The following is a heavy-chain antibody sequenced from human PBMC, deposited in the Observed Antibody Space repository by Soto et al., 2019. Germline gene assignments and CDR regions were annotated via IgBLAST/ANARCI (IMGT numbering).Heavy chain of an antibody. Sequence: ASVKVSCKASGYTFTSYYMHWVRQAPGQGLEWMGIINPSGGSTSYAQKFQGRVTMTRDTSTSTVYMELSSLRSEDTAVYYCARDPIAAAGTNYFDYWGQGTLVTVSS. CDR2: INPSGGST. CDR3: ARDPIAAAGTNYFDY. CDR1: GYTFTSYY. D-gene: IGHD6-13*01. V-gene: IGHV1-46*01. J-gene: IGHJ4*02.